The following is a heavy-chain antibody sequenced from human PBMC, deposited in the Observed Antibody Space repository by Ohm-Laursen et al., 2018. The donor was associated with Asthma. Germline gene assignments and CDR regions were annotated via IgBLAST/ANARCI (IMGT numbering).Heavy chain of an antibody. CDR1: GYTFSRYS. V-gene: IGHV3-21*01. J-gene: IGHJ3*02. D-gene: IGHD2-21*02. Sequence: SLRLSCSASGYTFSRYSIHWVRQVPGKGLEWVASISTASTFIYYADSVRGRFTTSRDNAKNSVYLQMNSLRAEDTALYYCARRDFSGGDTNAAFDIWGQGTMVAVSS. CDR2: ISTASTFI. CDR3: ARRDFSGGDTNAAFDI.